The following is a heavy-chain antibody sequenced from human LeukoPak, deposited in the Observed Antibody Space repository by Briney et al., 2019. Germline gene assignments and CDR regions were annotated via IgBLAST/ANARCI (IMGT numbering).Heavy chain of an antibody. J-gene: IGHJ4*02. Sequence: GGSLRLSCAASGFSFSNYAMNWVRQGPGKGLEWVSSISSSSSYIYYADSVKGRFTISRDNAKNSLYLQMNSLRAEDTAVYYCARDRDSGSSLDYWGQGTLVTVSS. CDR3: ARDRDSGSSLDY. V-gene: IGHV3-21*01. CDR2: ISSSSSYI. CDR1: GFSFSNYA. D-gene: IGHD1-26*01.